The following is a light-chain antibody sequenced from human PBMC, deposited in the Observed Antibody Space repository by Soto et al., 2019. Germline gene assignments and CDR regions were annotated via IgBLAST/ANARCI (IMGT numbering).Light chain of an antibody. J-gene: IGKJ1*01. CDR1: QSVSSK. V-gene: IGKV3-15*01. Sequence: EIVMTQSPATLSVSPGAAASLSFRASQSVSSKLPWYQQKPGQAPRLLIYCASTRATGIRARCSGSGSGTEFTLIFSCLPSEDSEVDYWHQYNSWLWTFGQGTKVE. CDR2: CAS. CDR3: HQYNSWLWT.